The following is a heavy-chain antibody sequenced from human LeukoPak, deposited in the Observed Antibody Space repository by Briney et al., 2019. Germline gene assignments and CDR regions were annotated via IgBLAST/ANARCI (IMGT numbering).Heavy chain of an antibody. Sequence: GGSLRLSCAASGFTFSSCSMNWVRQAPGKGLEWVSYISSGSSSIYYADSVTGRFTISRDNAENSLYLQMNSLRDEDTAVYYCARGRATGRSGGDYWGQGALVTVSS. CDR1: GFTFSSCS. V-gene: IGHV3-48*02. J-gene: IGHJ4*02. D-gene: IGHD3-9*01. CDR2: ISSGSSSI. CDR3: ARGRATGRSGGDY.